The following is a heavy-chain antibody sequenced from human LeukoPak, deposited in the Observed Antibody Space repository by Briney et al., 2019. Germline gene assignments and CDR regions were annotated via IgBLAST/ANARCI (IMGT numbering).Heavy chain of an antibody. CDR2: ISSSGSTI. CDR1: GFTFRSYA. D-gene: IGHD3-10*02. J-gene: IGHJ6*04. V-gene: IGHV3-48*03. CDR3: AELGITMIGGV. Sequence: GGTLRLSCAASGFTFRSYAMSWVRQAPGKGLEWVSYISSSGSTIYYADSVKGRFTISRDNAKNSLYLQMNSLRAEDTAVYYCAELGITMIGGVWGKGTTVTISS.